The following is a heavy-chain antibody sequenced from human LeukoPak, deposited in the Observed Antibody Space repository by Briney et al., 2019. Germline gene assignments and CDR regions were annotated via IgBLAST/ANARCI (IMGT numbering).Heavy chain of an antibody. CDR3: ARHRPGIAAAATFDY. J-gene: IGHJ4*02. V-gene: IGHV4-39*01. D-gene: IGHD6-13*01. CDR2: IYYSGST. CDR1: GVSISSSSYY. Sequence: SETLSLTCTVSGVSISSSSYYWGWIRQPPGKGLEWIGSIYYSGSTYYNPSLKSRVTISVDTSKNQFSLKLSSVTAADTAVYYCARHRPGIAAAATFDYWGQGTLVTVSS.